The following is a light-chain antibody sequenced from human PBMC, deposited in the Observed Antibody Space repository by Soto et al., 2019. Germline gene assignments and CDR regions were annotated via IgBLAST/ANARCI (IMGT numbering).Light chain of an antibody. V-gene: IGKV1-5*03. J-gene: IGKJ1*01. Sequence: DIPMTQSPSTLSASVGDRVTITCRASQSISSWLAWYQQKPGKAPKLLIYKASSLESGVPSRFSGSGAGTEFTLTISILQPDDFATYYCQQYNSYWTFGQGTKVEIK. CDR2: KAS. CDR1: QSISSW. CDR3: QQYNSYWT.